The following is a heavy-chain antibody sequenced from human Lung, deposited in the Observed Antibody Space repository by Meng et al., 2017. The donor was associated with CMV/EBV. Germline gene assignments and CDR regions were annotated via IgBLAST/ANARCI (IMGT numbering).Heavy chain of an antibody. Sequence: GGSLRLSCAASGFTFSSYGMHWVRQAPGKGLEWVAVIWYDGSNKYYADSVKGRFTISRDNSKNTLYLQMNSLRAEDTAVYYCARELRGLVNWFDPWGQGTLVTVSS. CDR3: ARELRGLVNWFDP. CDR1: GFTFSSYG. D-gene: IGHD3-10*01. CDR2: IWYDGSNK. J-gene: IGHJ5*02. V-gene: IGHV3-30*19.